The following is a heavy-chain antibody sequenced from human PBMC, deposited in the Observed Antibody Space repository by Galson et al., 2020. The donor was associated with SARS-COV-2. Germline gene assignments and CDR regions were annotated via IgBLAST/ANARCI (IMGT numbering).Heavy chain of an antibody. V-gene: IGHV4-39*01. CDR1: GGTITTSGYN. J-gene: IGHJ4*02. CDR2: RSTAGKT. CDR3: VRHPFGWGSGFDN. Sequence: SETLSLTCTVSGGTITTSGYNWGWLRQPPGKGLEWLGFRSTAGKTFYNPSVKSRVVIFVDTAKNQVSLSLTSVSAADTAVYYCVRHPFGWGSGFDNWGQGILVTVSS. D-gene: IGHD7-27*01.